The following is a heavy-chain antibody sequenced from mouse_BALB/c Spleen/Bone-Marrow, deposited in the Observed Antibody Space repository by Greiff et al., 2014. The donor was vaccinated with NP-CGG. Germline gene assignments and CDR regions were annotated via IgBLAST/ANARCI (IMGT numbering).Heavy chain of an antibody. CDR3: AGGRFAY. D-gene: IGHD1-1*02. Sequence: QVQLQQSGAELAKPGASVKMSCKASGYTSTNYWMHWVKQRPGQGLEWVGYIYPSTGYTEYNQKFKDKATLTSDKSSSTAYMQLSSLTSEDSAVYYCAGGRFAYWGQGTLVTVSA. V-gene: IGHV1-7*01. CDR1: GYTSTNYW. J-gene: IGHJ3*01. CDR2: IYPSTGYT.